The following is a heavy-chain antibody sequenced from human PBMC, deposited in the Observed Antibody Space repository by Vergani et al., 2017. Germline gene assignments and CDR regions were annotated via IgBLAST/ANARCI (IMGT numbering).Heavy chain of an antibody. Sequence: QVQLVESGGGLVKPGGSLRLSCAASGFTFSDYYMSWIRQAPGKGLEWVSYISSSSSYTNYADSVKGRFTISRDNAKNSLYLQMNSLRAEDTAVYYCARDSSGRASSKYYYDSSGYYSEYFQHWGQGTLVTVSS. CDR2: ISSSSSYT. CDR3: ARDSSGRASSKYYYDSSGYYSEYFQH. D-gene: IGHD3-22*01. J-gene: IGHJ1*01. V-gene: IGHV3-11*06. CDR1: GFTFSDYY.